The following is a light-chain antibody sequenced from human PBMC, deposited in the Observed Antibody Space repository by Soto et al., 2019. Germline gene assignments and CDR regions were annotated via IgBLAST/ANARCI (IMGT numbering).Light chain of an antibody. CDR2: GGS. CDR3: QQRSNWPPIT. V-gene: IGKV3D-20*02. Sequence: IVLTQSQGTLSLSPGDSSTLPCMARQSVSSSYLAWYQQKPGQAPRLLIYGGSARATGIPARFSGGGSGAEYTLTISSLQSEDFAVYYCQQRSNWPPITCGQGTRVEIK. CDR1: QSVSSSY. J-gene: IGKJ5*01.